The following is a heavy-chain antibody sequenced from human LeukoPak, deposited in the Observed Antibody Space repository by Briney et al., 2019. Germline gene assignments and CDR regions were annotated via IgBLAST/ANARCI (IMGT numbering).Heavy chain of an antibody. CDR3: ARGSGRQQLGQNY. D-gene: IGHD6-13*01. CDR1: GFTFSIYW. CDR2: IKEDGSVI. J-gene: IGHJ4*02. Sequence: EGSLRLSCVASGFTFSIYWMSWVRQAPGRGPEWLAIIKEDGSVIWDVESVRGRFTISRDNAKNSVYLEMNSLRAEDTAVYYCARGSGRQQLGQNYWGQGNLVTVSS. V-gene: IGHV3-7*01.